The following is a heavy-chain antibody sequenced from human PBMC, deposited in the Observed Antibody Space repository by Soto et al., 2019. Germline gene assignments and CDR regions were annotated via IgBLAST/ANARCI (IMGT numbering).Heavy chain of an antibody. J-gene: IGHJ6*02. Sequence: SETLSLTCTVSGGSISSTDHYWGWVRQPPGKGLEWLGSIYFAGSTFHNPALKSRATISVDTSRNQFSLRLTTVTASDTAVYYCARLVFHCLRGSCDDYSFYGLDVSGQGTSVTVSS. V-gene: IGHV4-39*01. D-gene: IGHD2-15*01. CDR3: ARLVFHCLRGSCDDYSFYGLDV. CDR2: IYFAGST. CDR1: GGSISSTDHY.